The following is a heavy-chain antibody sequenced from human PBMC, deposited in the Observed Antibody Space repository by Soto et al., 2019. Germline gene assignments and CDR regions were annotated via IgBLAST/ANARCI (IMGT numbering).Heavy chain of an antibody. CDR1: GYTFTSYG. Sequence: ASVKVSCKASGYTFTSYGISWVRQAPGQGLEWMGWISAYNGNTNYAQKLQGRVTMTTDTSTSTAYMELRSLRSDDTAVYYCARVSPYYGSGSYYRHTYYFVYWGQGTLVTVSS. CDR2: ISAYNGNT. J-gene: IGHJ4*02. V-gene: IGHV1-18*04. D-gene: IGHD3-10*01. CDR3: ARVSPYYGSGSYYRHTYYFVY.